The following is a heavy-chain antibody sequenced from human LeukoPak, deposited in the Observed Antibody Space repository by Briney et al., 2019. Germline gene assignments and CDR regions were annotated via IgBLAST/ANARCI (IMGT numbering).Heavy chain of an antibody. CDR2: IYDSGST. J-gene: IGHJ5*02. V-gene: IGHV4-39*01. CDR1: VGSIRSSYYY. CDR3: ARRLTQYDCFDP. Sequence: SETLSLTCTVSVGSIRSSYYYWGWIRHPPGKGLEWIGSIYDSGSTYYNPSLKSRVTISVDTSKNQFSLHLNSVTPEDTAVYYCARRLTQYDCFDPWGQGILVTVSS. D-gene: IGHD2-2*01.